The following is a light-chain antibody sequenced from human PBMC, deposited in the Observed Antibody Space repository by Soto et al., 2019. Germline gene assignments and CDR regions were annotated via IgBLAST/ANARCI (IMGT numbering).Light chain of an antibody. J-gene: IGKJ2*01. CDR2: DAS. CDR1: QTITNR. Sequence: DIQMTQSPSTLSASVGDRVTITCRASQTITNRLAWYQQKPGTAPKLLIYDASSLENGVPSRFSGSGSGTEFTITIGSLQPDDFATYYCQQYNSYSSYTFGQGTKLEIK. CDR3: QQYNSYSSYT. V-gene: IGKV1-5*01.